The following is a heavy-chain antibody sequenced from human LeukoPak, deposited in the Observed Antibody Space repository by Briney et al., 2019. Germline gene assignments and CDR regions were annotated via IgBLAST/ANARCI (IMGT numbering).Heavy chain of an antibody. D-gene: IGHD3-10*01. Sequence: SETLSLTCAVSGGSFSGYYWSWIRQPPGEGLEWIGEVSHSGSTNYNPSLKSRVTISEDTTKKQFSLKLTSVTAADTAVYYCAREEVRFGELFDYWGQGTLVTVSS. V-gene: IGHV4-34*01. CDR3: AREEVRFGELFDY. J-gene: IGHJ4*02. CDR1: GGSFSGYY. CDR2: VSHSGST.